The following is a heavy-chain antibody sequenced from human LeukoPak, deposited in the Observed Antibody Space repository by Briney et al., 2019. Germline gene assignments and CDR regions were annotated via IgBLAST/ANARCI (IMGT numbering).Heavy chain of an antibody. Sequence: PSETLSLTCTVSGGSISSSSYYWGWIRQPPGKGLEWIGSIYYSGSTYYNPSLKSRVTISVDTSKNQFSLKLSSVTAADTAVYYCARASSLYYDILTGYYSNWFDPWGQGTLVTVSS. CDR1: GGSISSSSYY. J-gene: IGHJ5*02. CDR2: IYYSGST. V-gene: IGHV4-39*07. CDR3: ARASSLYYDILTGYYSNWFDP. D-gene: IGHD3-9*01.